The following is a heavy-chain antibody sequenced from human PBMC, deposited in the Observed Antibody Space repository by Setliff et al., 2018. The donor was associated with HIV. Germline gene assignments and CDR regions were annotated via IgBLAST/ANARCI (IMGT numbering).Heavy chain of an antibody. CDR1: GGSISSSSYY. V-gene: IGHV4-39*01. CDR2: MYYSGST. CDR3: ARARRDGYTSPFDY. Sequence: SETLSLTCTVSGGSISSSSYYWGWVRQPPGKGLEWIGSMYYSGSTYYKPSLKSRVTISVDTSKNQFSLRLSSVAAADTAVYYCARARRDGYTSPFDYWGQGTLVTVSS. D-gene: IGHD5-12*01. J-gene: IGHJ4*02.